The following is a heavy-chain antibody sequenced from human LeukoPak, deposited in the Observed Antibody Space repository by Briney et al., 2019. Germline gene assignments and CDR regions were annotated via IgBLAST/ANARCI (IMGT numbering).Heavy chain of an antibody. CDR1: GFTFSSYG. CDR2: ISYDGSNK. V-gene: IGHV3-30*03. J-gene: IGHJ4*02. Sequence: GGSLRLSCAASGFTFSSYGMHWVRQAPGKGLEWVAVISYDGSNKYYADSVKGRFTISRDNSKNTLYLQMNSLRAEDTAVYYCARDGDSYGYGAVDYWGQGTLVTVSS. D-gene: IGHD5-18*01. CDR3: ARDGDSYGYGAVDY.